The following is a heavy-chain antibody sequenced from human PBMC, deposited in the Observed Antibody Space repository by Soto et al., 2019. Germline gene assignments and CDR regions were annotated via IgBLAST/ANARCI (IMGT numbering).Heavy chain of an antibody. J-gene: IGHJ6*02. V-gene: IGHV5-51*01. CDR3: AASIFYYGMDV. CDR2: IYPGDSDT. CDR1: GYTFTNYW. Sequence: GESLNISCKGFGYTFTNYWIGWVRQMPGKGPEWMGIIYPGDSDTKYNPSFQGQVTISADKSITTTYLQWSSLKASDTAIYYCAASIFYYGMDVWGQGTTVIVS.